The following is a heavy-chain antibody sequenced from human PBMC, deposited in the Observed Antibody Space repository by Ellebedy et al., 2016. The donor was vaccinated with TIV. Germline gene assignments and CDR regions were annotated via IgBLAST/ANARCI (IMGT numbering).Heavy chain of an antibody. J-gene: IGHJ5*02. CDR1: GYSITSGYY. CDR2: IFYSGST. V-gene: IGHV4-38-2*02. D-gene: IGHD3-16*02. Sequence: SETLSLXXTVSGYSITSGYYWGWIRQPPGRGLEFIGSIFYSGSTYYTPSLKSRVSMSLDTSKNQFSLNLRSVTAADTAVYYCAKENNIVVSARFDPWGQGILVTVSS. CDR3: AKENNIVVSARFDP.